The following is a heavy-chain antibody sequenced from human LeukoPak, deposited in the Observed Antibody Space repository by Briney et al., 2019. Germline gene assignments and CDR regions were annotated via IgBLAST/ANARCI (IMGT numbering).Heavy chain of an antibody. Sequence: SETLSLTCTVSGDSIRKSRYYWGWIRQPPGKGLEWIGSIYYGGTTYYNPSLKSRVTISVDTSKNQFSLKVTSVTAADTAVYYCARGPSSSSDSDYWGQGTLVTVSS. J-gene: IGHJ4*02. CDR3: ARGPSSSSDSDY. CDR2: IYYGGTT. V-gene: IGHV4-39*07. CDR1: GDSIRKSRYY. D-gene: IGHD6-6*01.